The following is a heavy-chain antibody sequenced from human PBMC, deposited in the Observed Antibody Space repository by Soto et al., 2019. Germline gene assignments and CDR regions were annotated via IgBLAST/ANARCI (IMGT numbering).Heavy chain of an antibody. CDR2: ISWSGGNI. D-gene: IGHD2-2*01. Sequence: EVQVVEWGGGLEQPGRSLRLSCAASGFSFDDYAMHWVRQAPGKGLEWVSCISWSGGNIVYSDSVKGRFTSSRDNAKNSLSLQMNSLRAEDTALYYCTKGSITSCFSPLEHWGQRTLVTVSS. J-gene: IGHJ4*02. V-gene: IGHV3-9*01. CDR3: TKGSITSCFSPLEH. CDR1: GFSFDDYA.